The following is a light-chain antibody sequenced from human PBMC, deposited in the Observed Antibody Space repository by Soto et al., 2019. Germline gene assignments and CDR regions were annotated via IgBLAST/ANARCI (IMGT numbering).Light chain of an antibody. CDR1: QSVSSNN. CDR2: GAS. J-gene: IGKJ5*01. Sequence: EIVLTQSPGTLSLSPGETATLSCRASQSVSSNNLAWYHQKPGQTPSLLIYGASTRATGIPDRFSGSGSGTDFTLTISILEPEDFTVYYCQQYDNSITFGQGTRLEIE. V-gene: IGKV3-20*01. CDR3: QQYDNSIT.